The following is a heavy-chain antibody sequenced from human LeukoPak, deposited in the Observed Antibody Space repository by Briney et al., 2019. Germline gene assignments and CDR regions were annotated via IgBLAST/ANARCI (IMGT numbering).Heavy chain of an antibody. J-gene: IGHJ4*02. D-gene: IGHD5-12*01. CDR3: ARRSKGYGGYALDY. V-gene: IGHV1-46*01. Sequence: ASVKVSCKESVYTFTIYYIHWVRQAPGQGLEWMGIINPSGGGTSYAQKFQGRVTMTRDTSTSTVYMDLYSLRSEATAVYCCARRSKGYGGYALDYWGQGTLVTVSS. CDR2: INPSGGGT. CDR1: VYTFTIYY.